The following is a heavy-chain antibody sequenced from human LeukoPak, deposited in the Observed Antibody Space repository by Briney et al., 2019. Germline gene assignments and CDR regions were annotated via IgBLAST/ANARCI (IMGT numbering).Heavy chain of an antibody. CDR2: ISSDGINK. CDR1: GFPFSTFA. D-gene: IGHD6-19*01. Sequence: PGKSLRLSCVAYGFPFSTFAMHWVRQAPGKGLEWVAVISSDGINKYYADSVKGRFTISRDNSKNTLYVQMKSLRPEETGVYYCAGDDGFKSGWRGSYGLDVWGQGTTVTVSS. CDR3: AGDDGFKSGWRGSYGLDV. V-gene: IGHV3-30*04. J-gene: IGHJ6*02.